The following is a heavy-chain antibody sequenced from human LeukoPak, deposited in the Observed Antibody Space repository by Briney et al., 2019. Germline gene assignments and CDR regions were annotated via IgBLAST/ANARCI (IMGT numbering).Heavy chain of an antibody. D-gene: IGHD3-9*01. V-gene: IGHV4-59*01. Sequence: SETLSLTCTVSGGSISSYYWSWIRQPPGKGLEWIGYIYYSGSTNYNPSLKSRVTISVDTSKNQFSLKLSSVTAADTAVYYCARGKGPYDILTGYYNRAVFDYWGQGTLVTVSS. J-gene: IGHJ4*02. CDR3: ARGKGPYDILTGYYNRAVFDY. CDR1: GGSISSYY. CDR2: IYYSGST.